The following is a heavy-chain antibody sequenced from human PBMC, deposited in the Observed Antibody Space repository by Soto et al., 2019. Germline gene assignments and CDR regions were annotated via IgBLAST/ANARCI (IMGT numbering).Heavy chain of an antibody. Sequence: ASVKVSCKTSGFTFTSYFNHWVRQAPGQGLEWMGMINPSGGITSFAQKFQGRVTMTRDTSTSTVYMELSDLRSEDTAVYYCARDTARQNWGPVFDYWGQGTLVTDSS. CDR1: GFTFTSYF. CDR3: ARDTARQNWGPVFDY. J-gene: IGHJ4*02. D-gene: IGHD7-27*01. V-gene: IGHV1-46*01. CDR2: INPSGGIT.